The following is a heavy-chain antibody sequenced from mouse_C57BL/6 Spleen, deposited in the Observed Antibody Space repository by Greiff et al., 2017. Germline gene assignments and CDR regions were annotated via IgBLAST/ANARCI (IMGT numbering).Heavy chain of an antibody. J-gene: IGHJ4*01. CDR1: GYTFTDYY. CDR3: ARLPTTVVAKNAMDY. Sequence: QVQLQQSGPELVKPGASVKISCKASGYTFTDYYINWVKQRPGQGLEWIGWIFPGSGSTYYNEKFKGKATLTVDKSSSTAYMLLSSLTSEDSAVYFCARLPTTVVAKNAMDYWGQGTSVTVSS. CDR2: IFPGSGST. D-gene: IGHD1-1*01. V-gene: IGHV1-75*01.